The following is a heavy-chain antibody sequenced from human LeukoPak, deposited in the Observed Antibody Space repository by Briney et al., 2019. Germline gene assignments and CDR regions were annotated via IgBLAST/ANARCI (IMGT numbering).Heavy chain of an antibody. CDR1: GFTFSSCG. D-gene: IGHD5-18*01. J-gene: IGHJ4*02. V-gene: IGHV3-30*18. CDR2: ISYDGSNK. Sequence: GGSLRLSCAASGFTFSSCGMHWVRQAPGKGLEWVAVISYDGSNKYYADSVKGRFTISRDNSKNTLYLQMNSLRAEDTAMYYCAKEGDSYGYETDYWGQGTLVTVSS. CDR3: AKEGDSYGYETDY.